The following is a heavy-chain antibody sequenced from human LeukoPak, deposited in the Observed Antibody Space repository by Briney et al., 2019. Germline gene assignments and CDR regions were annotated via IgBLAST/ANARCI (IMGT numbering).Heavy chain of an antibody. CDR2: INPNSGGT. CDR3: ASRGDYGDYDYYGMDV. Sequence: ASVKVSCKASGYTFTSYYMHWVRQAPGQGLEWMGWINPNSGGTNYAQKFQGRVTMTRDTSISTAYMELSRLRSDDTAVYYCASRGDYGDYDYYGMDVWGQGTTVTVSS. V-gene: IGHV1-2*02. CDR1: GYTFTSYY. J-gene: IGHJ6*02. D-gene: IGHD4-17*01.